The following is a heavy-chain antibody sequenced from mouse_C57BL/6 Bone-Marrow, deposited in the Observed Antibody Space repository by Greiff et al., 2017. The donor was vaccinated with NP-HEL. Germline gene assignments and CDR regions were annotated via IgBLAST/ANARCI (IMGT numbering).Heavy chain of an antibody. CDR3: ARNLLYYGSSLYFDV. CDR1: GFSLTSYG. V-gene: IGHV2-2*01. J-gene: IGHJ1*03. D-gene: IGHD1-1*01. CDR2: IWSGGST. Sequence: QVQLKESGPGLVQPSQSLSITCTVSGFSLTSYGVHWVRQSPGKGLEWLGVIWSGGSTDYNAAFISRLSISKDNSKSQVFFKMNSLQADDTAIYYCARNLLYYGSSLYFDVWGTGTTVTVSS.